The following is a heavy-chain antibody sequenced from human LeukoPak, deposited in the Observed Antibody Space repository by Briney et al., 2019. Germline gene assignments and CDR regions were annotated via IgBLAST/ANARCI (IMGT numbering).Heavy chain of an antibody. J-gene: IGHJ4*02. Sequence: ASVKVSCKASASTFTGYFMPLVRQAPGPGLEWMGWINPNSGGTNYAQKFQGRVTMTRDTSISTAYMELSRLRSNDTAVYDWASSIVYCSSTSCYFNWGQGTLVTVSS. V-gene: IGHV1-2*02. CDR1: ASTFTGYF. CDR2: INPNSGGT. CDR3: ASSIVYCSSTSCYFN. D-gene: IGHD2-2*01.